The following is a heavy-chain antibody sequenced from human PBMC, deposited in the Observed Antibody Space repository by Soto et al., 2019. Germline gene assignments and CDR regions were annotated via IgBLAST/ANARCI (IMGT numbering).Heavy chain of an antibody. V-gene: IGHV3-13*01. CDR2: IGSGGDT. CDR3: TRKTPPTGMEV. D-gene: IGHD3-9*01. CDR1: GFTLSSYD. J-gene: IGHJ6*02. Sequence: EVQLVESGGGLVQPGGSLRLSCAASGFTLSSYDIHWVRQATGEGLAWVSGIGSGGDTHYADSVKGRFIISREDGKNSLYLQMNNLTVGDTAVYYCTRKTPPTGMEVWGQGARVTVSS.